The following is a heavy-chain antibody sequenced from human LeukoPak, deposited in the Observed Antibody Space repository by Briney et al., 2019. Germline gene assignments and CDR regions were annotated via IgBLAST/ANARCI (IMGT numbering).Heavy chain of an antibody. CDR2: ISSSGSTI. CDR1: GFTFSSYA. CDR3: ARESDGSGSYYPEYFQH. V-gene: IGHV3-48*03. Sequence: GGSLRLSCAASGFTFSSYAMNWVRQAPGKGLEWVSYISSSGSTIYYADSVKGRFTISRDNAKNSLYLQMNSLRAEDTAVYYCARESDGSGSYYPEYFQHWGQGTLVTVSS. D-gene: IGHD3-10*01. J-gene: IGHJ1*01.